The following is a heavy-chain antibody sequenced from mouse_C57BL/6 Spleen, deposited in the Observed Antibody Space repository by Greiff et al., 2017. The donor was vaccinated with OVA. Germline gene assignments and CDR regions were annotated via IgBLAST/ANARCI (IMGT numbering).Heavy chain of an antibody. J-gene: IGHJ4*01. CDR1: GYTFTSYW. CDR3: AGSGLGGAMDY. Sequence: QVHVKQPGTELVKPGASVKLSCKASGYTFTSYWMHWVKQRPGQGLEWIGNINPSNGGTNYNEKLKSKATLTVDKSSSTAYMQLSSLTSEDSAVYYCAGSGLGGAMDYWGQGTSVTVSS. V-gene: IGHV1-53*01. CDR2: INPSNGGT. D-gene: IGHD4-1*01.